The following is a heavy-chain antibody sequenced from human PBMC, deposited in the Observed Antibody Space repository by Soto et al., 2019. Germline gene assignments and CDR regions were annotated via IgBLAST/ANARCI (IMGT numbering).Heavy chain of an antibody. V-gene: IGHV3-30-3*01. Sequence: QVQLVESGGGVVQPGRSLRVSCAASGFTFSNYAMHWVRQAPGKGLEWVAVISYDGSNQFYADSVKGRFTISRDSSKSTLYLPMNNLRDEDTAVYYCARDRVYYYDSSGYYNFDYWGQGTLVTVSS. CDR3: ARDRVYYYDSSGYYNFDY. CDR2: ISYDGSNQ. J-gene: IGHJ4*02. CDR1: GFTFSNYA. D-gene: IGHD3-22*01.